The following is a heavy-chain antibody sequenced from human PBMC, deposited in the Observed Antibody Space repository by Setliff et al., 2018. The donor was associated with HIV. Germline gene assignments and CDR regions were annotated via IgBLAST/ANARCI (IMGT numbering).Heavy chain of an antibody. V-gene: IGHV3-23*01. CDR3: AKDQTAMGGNWFDP. CDR2: IINSGGTT. CDR1: GFTFSSYA. J-gene: IGHJ5*02. Sequence: GGSLRLSCAASGFTFSSYAMSWVRQAPGKGLEWVSGIINSGGTTYYADSVKGRFTISRDNSKNTLFLQMNSLRAEDTAVYYCAKDQTAMGGNWFDPWGQGTLGTV. D-gene: IGHD6-19*01.